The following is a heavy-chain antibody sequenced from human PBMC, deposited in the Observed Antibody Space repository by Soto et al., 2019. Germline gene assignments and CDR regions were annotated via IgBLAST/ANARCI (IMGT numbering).Heavy chain of an antibody. D-gene: IGHD2-2*01. CDR1: GGSISSSSYY. J-gene: IGHJ5*02. CDR3: ARTTDIVVVPAVKKGNWFDP. CDR2: IYYSGST. V-gene: IGHV4-39*01. Sequence: SETLSLTCTVSGGSISSSSYYWGWIRQPPGKGLEWMGSIYYSGSTYYNPSLKSRVTISVDTSKNQFSLKLSSVTAADTAVYYCARTTDIVVVPAVKKGNWFDPWGQGTLVTVSS.